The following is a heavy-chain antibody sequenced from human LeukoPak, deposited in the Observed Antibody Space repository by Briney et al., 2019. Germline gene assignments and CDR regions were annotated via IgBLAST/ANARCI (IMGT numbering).Heavy chain of an antibody. CDR2: INSDGSST. V-gene: IGHV3-74*01. CDR1: GFTFSSYW. Sequence: GGSLRLSCAASGFTFSSYWMHWVRQAPGKGLVWVSRINSDGSSTSYADSVKGRFTISRDNAKNTLYLQMNSLRAEDTAVYYCAREELLWFGDLYYYYMDVWGKGTTVTVSS. D-gene: IGHD3-10*01. J-gene: IGHJ6*03. CDR3: AREELLWFGDLYYYYMDV.